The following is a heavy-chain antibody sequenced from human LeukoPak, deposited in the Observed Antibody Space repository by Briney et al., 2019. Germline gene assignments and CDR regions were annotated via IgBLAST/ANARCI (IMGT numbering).Heavy chain of an antibody. V-gene: IGHV3-74*01. D-gene: IGHD6-19*01. Sequence: PGGSLRLSCAASGFTLSNSWIHWVRQAPGKGLVWVSRINSDGSTTTYADSVKGRFTISRDNAKNTLYLQMNSLRAEDTAVYYCARAFSGSEFYWGQGTLVTVSS. J-gene: IGHJ4*02. CDR1: GFTLSNSW. CDR3: ARAFSGSEFY. CDR2: INSDGSTT.